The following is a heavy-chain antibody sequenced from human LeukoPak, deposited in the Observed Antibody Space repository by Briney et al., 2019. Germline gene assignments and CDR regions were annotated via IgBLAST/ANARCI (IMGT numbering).Heavy chain of an antibody. D-gene: IGHD6-19*01. Sequence: ASVKVSCKASGYTFTGYAMNWLRQAPGQGLEWMGWTNPNTGNPTYAQAFTGRFVFSLDTSVSTAYLQISSLNTEDTAVYYCAIDQPVAGVSNFDSWGQGTLVTVSS. CDR2: TNPNTGNP. CDR3: AIDQPVAGVSNFDS. CDR1: GYTFTGYA. V-gene: IGHV7-4-1*02. J-gene: IGHJ4*02.